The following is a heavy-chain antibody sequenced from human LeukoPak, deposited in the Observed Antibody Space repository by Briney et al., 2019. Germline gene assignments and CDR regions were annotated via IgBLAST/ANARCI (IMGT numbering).Heavy chain of an antibody. CDR2: ISGSGGST. CDR3: AKDGYDYVWGSYLQFDY. D-gene: IGHD3-16*02. J-gene: IGHJ4*02. V-gene: IGHV3-23*01. Sequence: PGGSLRLSCAASGFTFTSYSMNWVRQAPGKGLEWVSTISGSGGSTYYADSVKGRFTISRDNSKNTLYLQMNSLRAEDTVVYYCAKDGYDYVWGSYLQFDYWGQGTLVTVSS. CDR1: GFTFTSYS.